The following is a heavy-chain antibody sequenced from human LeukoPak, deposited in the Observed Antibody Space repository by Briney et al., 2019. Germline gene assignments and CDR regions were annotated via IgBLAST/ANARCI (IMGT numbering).Heavy chain of an antibody. CDR3: ARSAGYCSSTSCYHYDY. D-gene: IGHD2-2*01. Sequence: GGSLRLSCAASGFTFSSYAMHWVRQAPGKGLEWVAVISYDGTNKYYADSVKGRFTISRDNSKNTLYLQMNSLRAEDTAVYYCARSAGYCSSTSCYHYDYWGQGTLVTVSS. CDR2: ISYDGTNK. V-gene: IGHV3-30*04. CDR1: GFTFSSYA. J-gene: IGHJ4*02.